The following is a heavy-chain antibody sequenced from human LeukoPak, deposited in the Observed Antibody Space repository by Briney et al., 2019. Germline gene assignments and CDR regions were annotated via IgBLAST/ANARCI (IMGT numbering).Heavy chain of an antibody. CDR2: ISSSSSTI. CDR1: GFTFSSYS. V-gene: IGHV3-48*04. Sequence: GGSLRLSCAASGFTFSSYSMNWVRQAPGKGLEWVSYISSSSSTIYYADSVKGRFTISRDNAKNSLYLQMNSLRAEDRAVYYCARDRGGRYYYYMDVWGKGTTVTVSS. J-gene: IGHJ6*03. CDR3: ARDRGGRYYYYMDV. D-gene: IGHD3-10*01.